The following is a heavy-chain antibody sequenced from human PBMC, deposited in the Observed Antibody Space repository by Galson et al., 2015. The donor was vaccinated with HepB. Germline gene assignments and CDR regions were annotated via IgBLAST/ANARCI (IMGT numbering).Heavy chain of an antibody. CDR3: AREAGYRSGDSCPNWFDP. D-gene: IGHD2-15*01. V-gene: IGHV5-10-1*01. J-gene: IGHJ5*02. CDR2: IDPSDSYS. CDR1: GYSFTRFW. Sequence: QSGAEVKKPGESLRISCKSSGYSFTRFWITWVRQMPGKGLEWMGRIDPSDSYSNYSPSFQGHVTISTDKSINTAFLQWSSLKASDTAMYYCAREAGYRSGDSCPNWFDPWGQGTLVTVSS.